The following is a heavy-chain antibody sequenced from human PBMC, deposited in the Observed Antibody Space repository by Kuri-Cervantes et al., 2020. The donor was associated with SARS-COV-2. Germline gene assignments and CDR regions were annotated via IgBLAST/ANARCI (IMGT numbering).Heavy chain of an antibody. CDR1: GGSFSSYA. D-gene: IGHD2-15*01. CDR2: TIPILGIA. CDR3: ARYRGDIVVDPRQWFDP. V-gene: IGHV1-69*04. Sequence: CVKVSCKASGGSFSSYAISCVRLAPGQVLEWMGRTIPILGIANYAQKFQGRVTITTDKSTGTAYMEPSSMRSEDTAVYYCARYRGDIVVDPRQWFDPWGQETLVTVSS. J-gene: IGHJ5*02.